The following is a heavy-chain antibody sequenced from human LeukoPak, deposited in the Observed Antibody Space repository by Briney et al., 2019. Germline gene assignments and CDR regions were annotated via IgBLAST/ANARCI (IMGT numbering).Heavy chain of an antibody. Sequence: ASVKVSCKASGYTFTSYYMNWVRQAPGQGLEWMGWINPNSGGTNYAQKFQGRVTMTRDTSISTAYMELSRLRSDDTAVYYCARENYYGSGSYSWFDPWGQGTLVTVSS. CDR1: GYTFTSYY. V-gene: IGHV1-2*02. D-gene: IGHD3-10*01. CDR3: ARENYYGSGSYSWFDP. CDR2: INPNSGGT. J-gene: IGHJ5*02.